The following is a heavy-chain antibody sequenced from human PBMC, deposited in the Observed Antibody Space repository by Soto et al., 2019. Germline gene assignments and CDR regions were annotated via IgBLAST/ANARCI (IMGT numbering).Heavy chain of an antibody. CDR1: GFTLSDYA. CDR3: ARAHGLDMVIMLPDY. CDR2: VTNDGSMK. D-gene: IGHD3-3*01. Sequence: QVQLVESGGGVVQPGESLRLSCAASGFTLSDYALHWVRQAPGKGLEWVAVVTNDGSMKNYADSVKGRFAISRDSSKNKVYLQMNGLWPVDSAVYYFARAHGLDMVIMLPDYWGQGTLVTVSS. J-gene: IGHJ4*02. V-gene: IGHV3-30*09.